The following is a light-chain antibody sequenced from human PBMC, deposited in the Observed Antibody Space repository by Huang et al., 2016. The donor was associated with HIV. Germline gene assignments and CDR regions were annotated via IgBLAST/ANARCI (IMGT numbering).Light chain of an antibody. J-gene: IGKJ2*01. V-gene: IGKV3-15*01. CDR1: QSVSSN. CDR2: GAS. CDR3: QQSHDWPPYT. Sequence: EIVMTQSPVTLSVSPGESATLPCRASQSVSSNLAWYQQKPGQAPRLLIYGASTRATGIPARFSGSGSGTEFTLTISNLQSEDFAVYYCQQSHDWPPYTFGQGTKLEIK.